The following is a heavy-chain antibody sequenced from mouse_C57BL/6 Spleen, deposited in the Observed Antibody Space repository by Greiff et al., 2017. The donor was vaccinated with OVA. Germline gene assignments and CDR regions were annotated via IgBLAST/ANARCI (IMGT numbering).Heavy chain of an antibody. V-gene: IGHV1-53*01. Sequence: VQLQQSGTELVKPGASVKLSCKASGYTFTSYWMHWVKQRPGQGLEWIGNINPSNGGTNYNEKFKSKATLTVDKSSSTAYMQLSSLTSEDSAVYYGARGALLRGYYFDYWGQGTTLTVSS. CDR3: ARGALLRGYYFDY. CDR2: INPSNGGT. J-gene: IGHJ2*01. CDR1: GYTFTSYW. D-gene: IGHD1-2*01.